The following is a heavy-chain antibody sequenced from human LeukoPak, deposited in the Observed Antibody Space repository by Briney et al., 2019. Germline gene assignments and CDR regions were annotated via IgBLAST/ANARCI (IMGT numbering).Heavy chain of an antibody. V-gene: IGHV3-33*01. Sequence: GRSLRLSCAASGFTFSFYGLHWVRQAPGKGLEWVAVIWYDGSKKYYADSVKGRFTISRDNAMNSLYLQMNSLRAEDTAVYYCAREIPVTPVCFDYWGQGTLVTVSS. CDR3: AREIPVTPVCFDY. J-gene: IGHJ4*02. CDR1: GFTFSFYG. D-gene: IGHD2-21*01. CDR2: IWYDGSKK.